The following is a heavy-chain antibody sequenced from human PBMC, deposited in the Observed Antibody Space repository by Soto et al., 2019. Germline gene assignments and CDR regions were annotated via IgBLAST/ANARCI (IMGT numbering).Heavy chain of an antibody. CDR3: AREGWPLLQTDMDV. J-gene: IGHJ6*02. CDR2: ISSSNRTI. V-gene: IGHV3-48*02. CDR1: GFTFRSYS. Sequence: EVQLVESGGGLKQPGGSLRLSCAASGFTFRSYSMNWVRQAPGKGLEWVSYISSSNRTINYADSVKGRFIISRDNAKNSLYLQMHSLRDEDTAVYYCAREGWPLLQTDMDVWGQGTTVTVSS. D-gene: IGHD2-15*01.